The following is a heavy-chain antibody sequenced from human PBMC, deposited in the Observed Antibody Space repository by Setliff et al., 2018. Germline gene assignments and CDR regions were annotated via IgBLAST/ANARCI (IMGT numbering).Heavy chain of an antibody. CDR3: ARSPAVLGIVYLDP. Sequence: ASVKVSCKASGGTFRSYGISWVRQAPGQGLEWMGGTIPSFGSTNYAQKFQDRVTIITDESTSTAYMELDSLRSEDTAVYYCARSPAVLGIVYLDPWGQGTLVTVS. J-gene: IGHJ5*02. CDR2: TIPSFGST. D-gene: IGHD2-15*01. CDR1: GGTFRSYG. V-gene: IGHV1-69*05.